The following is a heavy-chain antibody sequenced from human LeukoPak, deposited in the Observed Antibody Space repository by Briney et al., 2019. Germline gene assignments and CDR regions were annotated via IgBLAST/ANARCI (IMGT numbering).Heavy chain of an antibody. CDR2: MHYSGST. CDR3: ARGRPSIVGAGYYYYYYMDV. CDR1: GGSISSYY. Sequence: SETLSLTCTVSGGSISSYYWSWIRQPPGKGLEWIGYMHYSGSTNYNPSLKSRVTISVDTSKNQFSLKLSSVTAADTAVYYCARGRPSIVGAGYYYYYYMDVWGKGTTVTVSS. D-gene: IGHD1-26*01. V-gene: IGHV4-59*01. J-gene: IGHJ6*03.